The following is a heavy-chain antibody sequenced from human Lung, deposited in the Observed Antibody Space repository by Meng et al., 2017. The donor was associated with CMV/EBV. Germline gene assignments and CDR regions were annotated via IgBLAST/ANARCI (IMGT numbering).Heavy chain of an antibody. V-gene: IGHV3-48*03. Sequence: GESLKIPCAASGFNFSSFEMNWVRQAPGKGLEWVSYIKKNGFNIEYADSVKGRFTISRDNAKNSLYLQLNSLRAEDTAIYYCARNTLSYYGMDVWGQGTMVTVSS. D-gene: IGHD1/OR15-1a*01. J-gene: IGHJ6*02. CDR1: GFNFSSFE. CDR3: ARNTLSYYGMDV. CDR2: IKKNGFNI.